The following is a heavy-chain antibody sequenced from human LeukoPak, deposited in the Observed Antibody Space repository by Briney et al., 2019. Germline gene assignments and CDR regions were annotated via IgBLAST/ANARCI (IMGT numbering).Heavy chain of an antibody. Sequence: ASVKVSCKASGYTFTGYYMHWVRQAPGQGLEWMGWINPNSGGTNYARKFQGRVTMTRDTSISTAYMELSRLRSDDTAVYYCARDKSPIVYYDSSGYVLGAFDIWGQGTMVTVSS. J-gene: IGHJ3*02. CDR1: GYTFTGYY. CDR3: ARDKSPIVYYDSSGYVLGAFDI. D-gene: IGHD3-22*01. V-gene: IGHV1-2*02. CDR2: INPNSGGT.